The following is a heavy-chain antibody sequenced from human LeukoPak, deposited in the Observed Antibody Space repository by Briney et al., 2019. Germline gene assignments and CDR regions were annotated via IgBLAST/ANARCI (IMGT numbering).Heavy chain of an antibody. D-gene: IGHD2-15*01. CDR1: GGSISSYY. V-gene: IGHV4-59*01. Sequence: SSETLSLTCTVSGGSISSYYWSWIRQPPGKGLEWIGYIYYSGSTNYNPSLKSRVTISVDTSKNQFSLKLTSVTAADTAVYYCARTMEGYCSGGSCYQYSYYMDVWGKGTTVTVSS. CDR3: ARTMEGYCSGGSCYQYSYYMDV. J-gene: IGHJ6*03. CDR2: IYYSGST.